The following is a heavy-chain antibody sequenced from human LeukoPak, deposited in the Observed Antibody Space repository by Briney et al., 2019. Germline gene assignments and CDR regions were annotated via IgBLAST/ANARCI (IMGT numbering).Heavy chain of an antibody. CDR3: AKDREAVAGEIDY. D-gene: IGHD6-19*01. Sequence: HPGGSLRLSCAASAFTFEDYAMHWVRQAQGKGLEWVSRTSWNSGSIGYADSVKGRFTISRDNAKNSLYLQMSSLRDEDMALYYCAKDREAVAGEIDYWGQGTLVTVSS. CDR1: AFTFEDYA. V-gene: IGHV3-9*03. CDR2: TSWNSGSI. J-gene: IGHJ4*02.